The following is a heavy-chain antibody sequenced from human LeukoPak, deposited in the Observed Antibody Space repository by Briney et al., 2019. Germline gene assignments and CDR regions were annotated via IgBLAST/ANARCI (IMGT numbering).Heavy chain of an antibody. D-gene: IGHD6-19*01. Sequence: GGSLRLSCAASGFTVNSNYMSWVRQAPGKGLEWVSVIYSGGSTYYADSVKGRFTISRDNSKNTLYLQMNSLRAEDTAVYYCARSLEGLDWYFDLWGRGTLVTVSS. V-gene: IGHV3-66*01. CDR3: ARSLEGLDWYFDL. CDR2: IYSGGST. J-gene: IGHJ2*01. CDR1: GFTVNSNY.